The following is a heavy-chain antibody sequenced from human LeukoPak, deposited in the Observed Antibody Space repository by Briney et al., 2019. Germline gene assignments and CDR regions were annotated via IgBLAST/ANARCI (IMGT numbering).Heavy chain of an antibody. D-gene: IGHD6-13*01. CDR3: ARDKSSSWYYYYYYMDV. J-gene: IGHJ6*03. Sequence: GGSLRLSCAASGFTFSSYWMRWVRQAPGKGLEWVANIKQDGSEKYYVDSVKGRFTISRDNAKNSLYLRMNSLRAEDTAVYNCARDKSSSWYYYYYYMDVWGKGTTVTVSS. CDR2: IKQDGSEK. V-gene: IGHV3-7*01. CDR1: GFTFSSYW.